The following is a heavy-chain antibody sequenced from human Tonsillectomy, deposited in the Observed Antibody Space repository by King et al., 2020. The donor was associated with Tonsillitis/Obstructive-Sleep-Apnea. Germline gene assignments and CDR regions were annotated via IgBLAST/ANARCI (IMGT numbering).Heavy chain of an antibody. CDR1: GFTLRNFW. CDR2: IKEDGSIK. J-gene: IGHJ3*02. CDR3: ARDDAPYSDSGIYYDAFDI. Sequence: VQLVESGGGLVPPGGSLRLSCAASGFTLRNFWMTWVRQAPGKGLEWLANIKEDGSIKNYGDSVKGRFTNSRDDAKNSLYLQMNSLRAEDTAVYYCARDDAPYSDSGIYYDAFDIWGQGTVVTVSS. V-gene: IGHV3-7*04. D-gene: IGHD3-10*01.